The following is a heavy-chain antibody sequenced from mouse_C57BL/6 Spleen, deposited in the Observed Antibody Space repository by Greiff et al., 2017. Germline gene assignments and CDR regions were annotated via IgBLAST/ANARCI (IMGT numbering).Heavy chain of an antibody. Sequence: EVMLVESGGGLVKPGGSLKLSCAASGFTFSDYGMTWVRQAPEKGLEWVAYISSGSSTTDYADTVKGRFTISRDNAKNTLCLQMTSLRSEDTAMYYCARGSYCYGSSYWYFDVWGTGTTVTVSS. J-gene: IGHJ1*03. CDR2: ISSGSSTT. D-gene: IGHD1-1*01. CDR1: GFTFSDYG. V-gene: IGHV5-17*01. CDR3: ARGSYCYGSSYWYFDV.